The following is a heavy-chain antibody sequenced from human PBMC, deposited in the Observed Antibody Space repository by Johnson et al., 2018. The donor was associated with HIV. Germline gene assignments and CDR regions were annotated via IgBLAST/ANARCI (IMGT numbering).Heavy chain of an antibody. CDR2: VSAGGDNT. V-gene: IGHV3-23*04. J-gene: IGHJ3*02. Sequence: VQLVESGGGLVKPGGSLRLSCAASGFSFSDYYMSWIRQTPGKGLAWVSAVSAGGDNTYYADSVEGRFTISRDNSKNTLYLQMNSLRVEDTAVYYCAKELAADGVDAFDIWGQGTMVTVS. D-gene: IGHD6-13*01. CDR1: GFSFSDYY. CDR3: AKELAADGVDAFDI.